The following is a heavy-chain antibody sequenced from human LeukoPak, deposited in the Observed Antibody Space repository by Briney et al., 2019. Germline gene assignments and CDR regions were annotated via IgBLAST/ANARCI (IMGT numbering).Heavy chain of an antibody. CDR3: STRDQSRTDMVPPDY. V-gene: IGHV4-4*02. CDR2: THRSGDT. D-gene: IGHD5-18*01. J-gene: IGHJ4*02. Sequence: SGTLSLTCAVSGVSISSNNCWTWVRQPPGKGLGWIGETHRSGDTKYSPSLQTRATISIDNSKNQLSLNLNSVTAADTAVYYCSTRDQSRTDMVPPDYWGQGTLVTVSS. CDR1: GVSISSNNC.